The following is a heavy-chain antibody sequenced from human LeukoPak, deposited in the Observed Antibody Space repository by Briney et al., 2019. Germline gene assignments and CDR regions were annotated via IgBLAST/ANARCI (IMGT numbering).Heavy chain of an antibody. CDR2: INPNSGGT. CDR3: ARESRDGYSDAFDI. V-gene: IGHV1-2*02. CDR1: GYTFTSYY. J-gene: IGHJ3*02. D-gene: IGHD5-24*01. Sequence: ASVKVSCKASGYTFTSYYMHWVRQAPGQGLEWMGWINPNSGGTNYAQKFQGRVTMTRDTPISTAYMELSRLRSDDTAVYYCARESRDGYSDAFDIWGQGTMVTVSS.